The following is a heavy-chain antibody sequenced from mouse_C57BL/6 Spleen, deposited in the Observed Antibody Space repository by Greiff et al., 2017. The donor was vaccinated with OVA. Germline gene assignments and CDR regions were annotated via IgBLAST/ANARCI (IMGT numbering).Heavy chain of an antibody. CDR3: ARDYDGYYPYFDV. Sequence: EVHLVESEGGLVQPGSSMKLSCTASGFTFSDYYMAWVRQVPEKGLEWVANINYDGSSTYYLDSLKSRFIISRDNAKNILYLQMSSLKSEDTATYYCARDYDGYYPYFDVWGTGTTVTVSS. V-gene: IGHV5-16*01. J-gene: IGHJ1*03. D-gene: IGHD2-3*01. CDR1: GFTFSDYY. CDR2: INYDGSST.